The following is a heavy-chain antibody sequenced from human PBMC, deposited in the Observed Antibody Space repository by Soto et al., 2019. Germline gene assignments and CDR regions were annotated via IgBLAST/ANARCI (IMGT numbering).Heavy chain of an antibody. CDR2: INHSGST. J-gene: IGHJ2*01. Sequence: QVQLQQWGAGLLKPSETLSLTCAVYGGSFSGYYWSWIRQPPGKGLEWIGEINHSGSTNYNPSLKRLVTISVDTSKNQFSLRLSSVTAADTAVYYCARGRSSSWRQIRYFDLWGRGTLVTVSS. D-gene: IGHD6-13*01. V-gene: IGHV4-34*01. CDR3: ARGRSSSWRQIRYFDL. CDR1: GGSFSGYY.